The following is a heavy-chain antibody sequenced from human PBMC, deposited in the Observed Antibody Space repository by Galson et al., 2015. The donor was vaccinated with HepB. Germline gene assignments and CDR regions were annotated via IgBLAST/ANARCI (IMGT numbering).Heavy chain of an antibody. Sequence: SLRLSCAASGFSFTSYAMTWVRQAPGKGLEWVSGITGNGDKTYYANSVKGRFTISRDSSKNTVSLQLNTLRAEDTAVYYCAKGAYYSSYALYGMDVWGQGTTVTVSS. CDR1: GFSFTSYA. CDR2: ITGNGDKT. V-gene: IGHV3-23*01. D-gene: IGHD6-6*01. J-gene: IGHJ6*02. CDR3: AKGAYYSSYALYGMDV.